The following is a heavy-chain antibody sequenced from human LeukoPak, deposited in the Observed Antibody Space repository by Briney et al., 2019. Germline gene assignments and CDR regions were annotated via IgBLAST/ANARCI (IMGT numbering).Heavy chain of an antibody. D-gene: IGHD2/OR15-2a*01. CDR3: AGHHPRNTVDF. Sequence: SETLSLTCTVSGGSISSYYWSWIRQPPGKGLEWIAYISDIGSIYYNPSLKSRVTISLDTSKNQFSLKLSSVTAADTAVYYCAGHHPRNTVDFWGQGTLVTVSS. V-gene: IGHV4-59*08. CDR2: ISDIGSI. CDR1: GGSISSYY. J-gene: IGHJ4*02.